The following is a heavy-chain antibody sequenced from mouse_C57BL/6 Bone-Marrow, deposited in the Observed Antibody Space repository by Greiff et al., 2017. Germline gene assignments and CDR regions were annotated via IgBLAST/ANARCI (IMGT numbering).Heavy chain of an antibody. Sequence: QVQLQQPGAELVKPGASVTVSCKASGYTFTSYWLHWVKQRPGQGLEWIGRIYPSGSDTNYNEKFKGKATLPVATSSSTAYRKLSSLTSEDSAIYYCALWVLQNDYWGQGTTLTVSS. CDR2: IYPSGSDT. CDR3: ALWVLQNDY. J-gene: IGHJ2*01. D-gene: IGHD1-1*02. V-gene: IGHV1-74*01. CDR1: GYTFTSYW.